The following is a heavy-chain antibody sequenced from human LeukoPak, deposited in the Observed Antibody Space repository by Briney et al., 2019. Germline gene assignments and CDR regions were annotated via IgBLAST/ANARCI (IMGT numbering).Heavy chain of an antibody. CDR2: ISPDGGTT. J-gene: IGHJ4*02. CDR3: TRDFDFSSAI. D-gene: IGHD3-3*01. Sequence: GGSLRLSCAASGFTFSSYWMHWVRQAPGKGLVWVSRISPDGGTTGHADSVKGRFTTSRDNAKNTLFLQMNSLRAEDTAVYYCTRDFDFSSAIWGQGTLVTVSS. CDR1: GFTFSSYW. V-gene: IGHV3-74*01.